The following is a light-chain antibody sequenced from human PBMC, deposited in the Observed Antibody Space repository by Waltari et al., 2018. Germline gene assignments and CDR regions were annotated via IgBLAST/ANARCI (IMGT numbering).Light chain of an antibody. J-gene: IGKJ4*01. CDR1: QDISNW. V-gene: IGKV1-12*01. Sequence: DIQMTQSPSSLSASVVDRVTITCQASQDISNWLAWYQRKPGKAPKLLIYAASSLQSGVPSRFSGSGSGTEFTLTISSLQPEDFAAYDCQQHNSYPTFGGGTKVEIK. CDR2: AAS. CDR3: QQHNSYPT.